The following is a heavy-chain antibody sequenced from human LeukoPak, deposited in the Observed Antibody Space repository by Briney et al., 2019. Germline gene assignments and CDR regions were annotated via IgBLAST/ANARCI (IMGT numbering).Heavy chain of an antibody. CDR1: GFTLSSYY. CDR2: IYSGGIT. J-gene: IGHJ4*02. D-gene: IGHD6-19*01. CDR3: ARGSGWDFDY. V-gene: IGHV3-66*01. Sequence: RGSLRLSCAAPGFTLSSYYVYWVRPAPGEGLEWVSFIYSGGITYAAASVERIFTISRDNYKNMLYLKMNRLRAEDTAVYYCARGSGWDFDYWGQGTLVTVSS.